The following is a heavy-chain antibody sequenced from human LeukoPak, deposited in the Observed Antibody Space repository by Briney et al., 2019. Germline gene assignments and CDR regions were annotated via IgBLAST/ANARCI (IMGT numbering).Heavy chain of an antibody. CDR1: GGSFSGYY. D-gene: IGHD2-15*01. V-gene: IGHV4-34*01. CDR2: INHSGST. CDR3: ARDGRGSLDY. J-gene: IGHJ4*02. Sequence: SETLSLTCAVYGGSFSGYYWSWIRQPPGKGLEWIGEINHSGSTNYNPSLKSRVTISVDTSKNQFSLKLSSVTAADTAVYYCARDGRGSLDYWGQGTLVTVSS.